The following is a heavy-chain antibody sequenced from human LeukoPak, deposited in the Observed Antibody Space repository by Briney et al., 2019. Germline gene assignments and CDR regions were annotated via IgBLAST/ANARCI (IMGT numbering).Heavy chain of an antibody. J-gene: IGHJ3*02. D-gene: IGHD1-26*01. CDR3: AVFPGIVGATPLRNDAFDI. Sequence: ASVKVSCKASGYTFTGYYMHWVRQAPGQGLEWMGWINPDSGGTNYAQKFQGRVTMTRDTSISTAYMALSRLRSDDTAVYYCAVFPGIVGATPLRNDAFDIWGQGTMVTVSS. CDR2: INPDSGGT. V-gene: IGHV1-2*02. CDR1: GYTFTGYY.